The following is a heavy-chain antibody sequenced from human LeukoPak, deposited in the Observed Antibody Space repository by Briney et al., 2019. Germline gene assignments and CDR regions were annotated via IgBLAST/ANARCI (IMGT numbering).Heavy chain of an antibody. D-gene: IGHD2-15*01. V-gene: IGHV4-59*01. Sequence: SSETLSLTCTVSGDSISSYYWSWLRQPPGKGLGWLGYIYYSGSTNYNPSLKSRVTISVDTSKNQFSLKLSSVTAADTAVYYCARGGSSFSNYYYYYCMDVWGQGTTGTVSS. CDR3: ARGGSSFSNYYYYYCMDV. CDR1: GDSISSYY. CDR2: IYYSGST. J-gene: IGHJ6*02.